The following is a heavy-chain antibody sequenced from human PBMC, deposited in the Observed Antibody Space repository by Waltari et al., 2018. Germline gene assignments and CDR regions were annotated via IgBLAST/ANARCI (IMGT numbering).Heavy chain of an antibody. CDR3: ARGPRGDYASYYYYYMDV. CDR2: INHSGST. J-gene: IGHJ6*03. CDR1: GGSFSGYY. Sequence: QVQLQQWGAGLLKPSETLSLTCAVYGGSFSGYYWSWIRQPPGKGLEWIGEINHSGSTNYNPSLKSRGTISVDTSKNQFSLKLSSVTAADTAVYYCARGPRGDYASYYYYYMDVWGKGTTVTVSS. D-gene: IGHD4-17*01. V-gene: IGHV4-34*01.